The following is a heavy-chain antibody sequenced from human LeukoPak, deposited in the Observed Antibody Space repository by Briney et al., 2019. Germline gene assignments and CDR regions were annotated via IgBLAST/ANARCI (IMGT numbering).Heavy chain of an antibody. CDR3: AREDPSGSSFDY. CDR1: GYTVTSTY. J-gene: IGHJ4*02. Sequence: GASVKVSCKASGYTVTSTYIHWVRQVPGQGFEWMSIINPSNGITRFAQKFQGRVSMTSDTSTSTVNMELTGLRSEDTAVYYCAREDPSGSSFDYWGQGTLVTVSS. D-gene: IGHD3-10*01. CDR2: INPSNGIT. V-gene: IGHV1-46*01.